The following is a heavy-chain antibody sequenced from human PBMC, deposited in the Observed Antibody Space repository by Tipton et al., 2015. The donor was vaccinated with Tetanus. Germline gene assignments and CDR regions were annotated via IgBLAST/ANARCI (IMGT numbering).Heavy chain of an antibody. J-gene: IGHJ6*02. CDR3: TTEPGAAAGRYYYYGMGV. CDR1: GFTFSNAW. CDR2: IKSKTDGGTT. D-gene: IGHD6-13*01. V-gene: IGHV3-15*07. Sequence: AASGFTFSNAWMNWVRQAPGKGLEWVGRIKSKTDGGTTDYAAPVKGKFTIPRDDPKNTLYLQMNRLKTEATAVYYCTTEPGAAAGRYYYYGMGVWGQGTTVTV.